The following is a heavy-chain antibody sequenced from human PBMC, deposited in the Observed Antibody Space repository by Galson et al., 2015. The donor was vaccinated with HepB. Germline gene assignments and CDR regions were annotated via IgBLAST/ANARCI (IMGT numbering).Heavy chain of an antibody. Sequence: SVKVSCKVSGYTLTVLSMHWVRQAPGKGLEWMGGFDPEDGETIYTQKFQGRVTMTEDTSTDTAYMELSSLRSEGTAVYYCATVDDYVWGSYVYWGQGTLVTVSS. CDR2: FDPEDGET. D-gene: IGHD3-16*01. J-gene: IGHJ4*02. V-gene: IGHV1-24*01. CDR3: ATVDDYVWGSYVY. CDR1: GYTLTVLS.